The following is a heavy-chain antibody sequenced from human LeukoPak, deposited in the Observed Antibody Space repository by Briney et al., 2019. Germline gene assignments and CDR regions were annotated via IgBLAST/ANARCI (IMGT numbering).Heavy chain of an antibody. CDR2: ITSGTTYI. Sequence: GGSLRLSCAASGFTFSDYNMNWVRQSPEKGLEWVSSITSGTTYIYYADSVRGRLTLSRDNAKNSLYLQMNSLRAEDTAVYYCARWPYSSSYYFDYWGQGTLVTVSS. CDR1: GFTFSDYN. V-gene: IGHV3-21*01. J-gene: IGHJ4*02. CDR3: ARWPYSSSYYFDY. D-gene: IGHD6-6*01.